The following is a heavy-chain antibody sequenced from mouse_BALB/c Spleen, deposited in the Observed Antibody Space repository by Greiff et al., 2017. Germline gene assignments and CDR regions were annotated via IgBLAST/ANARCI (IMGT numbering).Heavy chain of an antibody. Sequence: VQLQQSGAELAKPGASVKMSCKASGYTFTSYWMHWVKQRPGQGLEWIGYINPSTGYTEYNQKFKDKATLTADKSSSTAYMQLSSLTSEDSAVYYCARSGRGSFDYWGQGTTLTVSS. CDR1: GYTFTSYW. J-gene: IGHJ2*01. CDR3: ARSGRGSFDY. V-gene: IGHV1-7*01. D-gene: IGHD3-1*01. CDR2: INPSTGYT.